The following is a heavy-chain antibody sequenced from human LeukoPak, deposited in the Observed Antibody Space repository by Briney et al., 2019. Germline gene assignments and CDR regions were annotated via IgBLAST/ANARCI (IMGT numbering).Heavy chain of an antibody. Sequence: LRLSCAASGFTFSSYAMSWVRQPPGKGLEWIGYIYYSGSTYYNPSLKSRVTISVDTSKNQFFLKLSSVTAADTAVYYCARDHGSGSYYYNWFDPWGQGTLVTVSS. CDR1: GFTFSSYA. J-gene: IGHJ5*02. V-gene: IGHV4-30-4*08. CDR2: IYYSGST. D-gene: IGHD3-10*01. CDR3: ARDHGSGSYYYNWFDP.